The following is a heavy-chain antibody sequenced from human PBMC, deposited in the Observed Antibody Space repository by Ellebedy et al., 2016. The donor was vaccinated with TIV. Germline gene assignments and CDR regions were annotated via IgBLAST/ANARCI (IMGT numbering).Heavy chain of an antibody. CDR2: ASASGRTI. CDR3: ARGGQI. Sequence: GESLKISCAGSGFMLRSYSMNSVRQAPGKGLEWISYASASGRTILYADSVKGRFTISRDNAKNLLYLQMNSLRVEDTAMYYCARGGQIWGQGTLVTVSS. J-gene: IGHJ4*02. V-gene: IGHV3-48*04. CDR1: GFMLRSYS.